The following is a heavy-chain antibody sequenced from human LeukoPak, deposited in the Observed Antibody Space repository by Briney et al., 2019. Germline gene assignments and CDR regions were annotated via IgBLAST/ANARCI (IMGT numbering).Heavy chain of an antibody. CDR3: AKGKGSSWYYFDY. D-gene: IGHD6-13*01. CDR1: GFTFSSYA. Sequence: HSGGSLRLSCAASGFTFSSYAMSWVRQAPGKGLEWVSAISGSGGSTYYADSVKGRFTISRDNSKNTLYLQMNSLRAEDTAVYYCAKGKGSSWYYFDYWGQGTLVTVSS. CDR2: ISGSGGST. J-gene: IGHJ4*02. V-gene: IGHV3-23*01.